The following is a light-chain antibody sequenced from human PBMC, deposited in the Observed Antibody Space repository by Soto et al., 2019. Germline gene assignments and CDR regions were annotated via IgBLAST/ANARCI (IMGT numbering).Light chain of an antibody. J-gene: IGKJ1*01. Sequence: EIVLTQSPGTLSLSPGERATLSCRASQSVSSSYLAWYQQKPGQAPRLLIYGASSRATGIPDRFSGSGSGTDFTRTTSRREPEDFAVYYCQQYGSSPGTFGQRTKVEIK. CDR3: QQYGSSPGT. V-gene: IGKV3-20*01. CDR2: GAS. CDR1: QSVSSSY.